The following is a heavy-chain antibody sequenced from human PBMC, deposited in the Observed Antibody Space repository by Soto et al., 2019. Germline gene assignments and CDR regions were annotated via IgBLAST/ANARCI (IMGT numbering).Heavy chain of an antibody. CDR1: GFTFSRYW. CDR2: INSDGNST. D-gene: IGHD2-2*01. Sequence: EVQLVESGGGLVQPGGSLRLSCAASGFTFSRYWVHWVRQAPGKGLVWVSRINSDGNSTSYADSVKGRFTISRDNAKNRLYLQMNSLRAEDTAVYYCAREERGCISTSCYEGFDYWGQGTLVTVSS. CDR3: AREERGCISTSCYEGFDY. V-gene: IGHV3-74*01. J-gene: IGHJ4*02.